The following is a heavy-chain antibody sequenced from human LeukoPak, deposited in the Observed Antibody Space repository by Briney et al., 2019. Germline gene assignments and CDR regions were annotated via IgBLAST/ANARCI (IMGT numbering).Heavy chain of an antibody. V-gene: IGHV3-48*03. J-gene: IGHJ3*01. CDR3: ARMNYDILTGCYLRAFDV. CDR1: GFTFSSYE. CDR2: IRSSGSII. D-gene: IGHD3-9*01. Sequence: PGGSLRLSCAASGFTFSSYEINWVRQAPGKGLEWVSHIRSSGSIIYYADSVKGRFTISRDNPKNSPYLQMNSLRAEDTAVYYCARMNYDILTGCYLRAFDVWGQGTMVTVSS.